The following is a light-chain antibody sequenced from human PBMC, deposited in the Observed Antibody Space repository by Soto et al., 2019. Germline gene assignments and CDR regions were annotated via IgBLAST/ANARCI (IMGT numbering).Light chain of an antibody. V-gene: IGLV2-8*01. CDR3: TSYAGSNNVL. CDR2: EVS. J-gene: IGLJ2*01. Sequence: QSVLTQPPSASGSPGQSVTISCTGTSSDVGGYDFVSWYQQHPGKAPKLMIYEVSKRRSGVPDRFSGSKSGNTASLTVSGLQAEDEGEYYCTSYAGSNNVLFGGGTKLTVL. CDR1: SSDVGGYDF.